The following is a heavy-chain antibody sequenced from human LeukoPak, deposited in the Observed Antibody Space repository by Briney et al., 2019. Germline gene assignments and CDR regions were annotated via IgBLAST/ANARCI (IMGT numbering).Heavy chain of an antibody. CDR1: GYTFTSYD. Sequence: ASVKVSCKASGYTFTSYDINWVRQATGQGLEWMGWMNPNSGNTGYAQKFQGRVTMTRNTSISTAYMELSSLRSDDTAVYYCARDGSRSSGWGFDYWGQGTLVTVSS. J-gene: IGHJ4*02. D-gene: IGHD6-19*01. V-gene: IGHV1-8*01. CDR3: ARDGSRSSGWGFDY. CDR2: MNPNSGNT.